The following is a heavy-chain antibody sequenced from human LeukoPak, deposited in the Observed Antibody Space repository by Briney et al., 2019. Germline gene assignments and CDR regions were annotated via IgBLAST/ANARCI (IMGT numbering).Heavy chain of an antibody. D-gene: IGHD3-3*01. CDR1: GYSFTSYW. J-gene: IGHJ4*02. CDR2: IYPGDSDT. V-gene: IGHV5-51*01. CDR3: AKDRGVWSGYYFY. Sequence: GESLKISCKGSGYSFTSYWIGWVRQMPGKGLEWMGIIYPGDSDTRYSPSFQGQVTISADKSISTAYLQWNSLRAEDTAVYYCAKDRGVWSGYYFYWGQGTLVTVSS.